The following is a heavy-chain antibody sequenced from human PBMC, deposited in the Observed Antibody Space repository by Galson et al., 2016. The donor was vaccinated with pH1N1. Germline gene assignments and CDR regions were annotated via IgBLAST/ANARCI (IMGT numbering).Heavy chain of an antibody. V-gene: IGHV2-70*01. CDR3: ARMVYGDNLKNFDY. J-gene: IGHJ4*02. CDR2: IDWDDDK. CDR1: GFSPSTSGMC. D-gene: IGHD4-23*01. Sequence: PALVTPTQTLTLTCTFSGFSPSTSGMCVSWIRQPPGKALEWLALIDWDDDKYYSTSLRTRLTISKDTSKNQVVLTMTNMDPVDTATYYCARMVYGDNLKNFDYWGQGTLVTVSS.